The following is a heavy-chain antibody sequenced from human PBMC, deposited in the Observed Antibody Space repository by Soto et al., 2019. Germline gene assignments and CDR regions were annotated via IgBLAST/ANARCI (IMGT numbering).Heavy chain of an antibody. D-gene: IGHD6-13*01. CDR1: RYTFTTYY. Sequence: QMQLVQSGAEVKKPGASVKVSCKASRYTFTTYYIHWVRQAPGQGLEWMGIINPSGGTTSYAQEFQGRVTMTSDTSTSTVYMELSSLRSEDTAVYYCASSLQQLVLVYWGQGTLATVSS. V-gene: IGHV1-46*01. J-gene: IGHJ4*02. CDR2: INPSGGTT. CDR3: ASSLQQLVLVY.